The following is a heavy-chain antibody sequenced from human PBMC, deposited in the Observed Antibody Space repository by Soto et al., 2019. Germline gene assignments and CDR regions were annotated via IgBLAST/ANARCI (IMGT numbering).Heavy chain of an antibody. Sequence: PGGSLRLSCAASGFTFSSYDMHWVRQATGKGLEWVSALGTAGDTYYPGSVKGRFTISRENAKNSLYLQMNSLRAEDTAVYYCARAHRRSLPQYYYEPDAFDIWGQGTMVTVSS. V-gene: IGHV3-13*01. J-gene: IGHJ3*02. CDR2: LGTAGDT. CDR3: ARAHRRSLPQYYYEPDAFDI. D-gene: IGHD3-22*01. CDR1: GFTFSSYD.